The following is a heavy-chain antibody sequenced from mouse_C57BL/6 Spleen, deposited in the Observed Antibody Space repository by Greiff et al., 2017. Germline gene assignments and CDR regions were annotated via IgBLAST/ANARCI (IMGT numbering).Heavy chain of an antibody. D-gene: IGHD1-1*01. CDR1: GFTFSDYY. J-gene: IGHJ1*03. V-gene: IGHV5-12*01. CDR2: ISNGGGST. Sequence: EVQRVESGGGLVQPGGSLKLSCAASGFTFSDYYMYWVRQTPEKRLEWVAYISNGGGSTYYPDTVKGRFTISRDNAKNTLYLQMSRLKSEDTAMYYCARHDYGSSYEWYFDVWGTGTTVTVSS. CDR3: ARHDYGSSYEWYFDV.